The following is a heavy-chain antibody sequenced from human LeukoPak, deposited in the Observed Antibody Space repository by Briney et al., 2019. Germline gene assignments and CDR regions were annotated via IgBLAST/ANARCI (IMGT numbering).Heavy chain of an antibody. V-gene: IGHV4-59*01. CDR2: IYYSGST. CDR3: ARGNDFWSGYYDY. CDR1: GGSISSYY. Sequence: SETLSLTCTVSGGSISSYYWSWIRQPPGKGLEWIGYIYYSGSTIYNPSLKSRVTISVDTSKNQFSLKLSSVTAADTAVYYCARGNDFWSGYYDYWGQGTLVTVSS. J-gene: IGHJ4*02. D-gene: IGHD3-3*01.